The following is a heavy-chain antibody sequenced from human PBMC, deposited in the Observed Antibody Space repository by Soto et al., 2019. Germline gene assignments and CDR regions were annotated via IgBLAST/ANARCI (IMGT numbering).Heavy chain of an antibody. CDR3: ASDMYTNYVNYFDL. CDR1: GFSFKDYY. J-gene: IGHJ2*01. V-gene: IGHV3-11*01. D-gene: IGHD3-16*01. Sequence: NPGGCQRLSCAASGFSFKDYYMTWMRQTPEKGLEWISTITSSGGNAYYAASVKGRVTISRDNAHNSLYLQMSGLRAEDTALYYCASDMYTNYVNYFDL. CDR2: ITSSGGNA.